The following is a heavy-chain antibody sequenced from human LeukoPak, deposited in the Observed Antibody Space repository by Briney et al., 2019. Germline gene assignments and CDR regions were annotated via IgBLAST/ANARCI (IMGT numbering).Heavy chain of an antibody. V-gene: IGHV5-10-1*01. J-gene: IGHJ4*02. Sequence: GESLKISFQGSGYRFTSYWISWVRQMPGKGLEWMGRIDPSDSYTNYSPSFQGHVTISADKSISTAYLQWSSLKASDTAMYYCARHTSSSSPIFYWGQGTLVTVSS. CDR1: GYRFTSYW. D-gene: IGHD6-6*01. CDR3: ARHTSSSSPIFY. CDR2: IDPSDSYT.